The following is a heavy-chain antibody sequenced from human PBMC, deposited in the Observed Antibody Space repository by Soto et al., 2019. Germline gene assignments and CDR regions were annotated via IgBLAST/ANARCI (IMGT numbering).Heavy chain of an antibody. D-gene: IGHD2-15*01. CDR1: GYKVSTWHNFTSYW. J-gene: IGHJ3*01. CDR2: IYPGDSDT. Sequence: PGESLKISCMGSGYKVSTWHNFTSYWIAWVRQMPREGLEWMGIIYPGDSDTRYSPSFQGQVTISADKSISTAYLQWSSLKASDTAMYYCATTRDSVFLSRAFDVWGQGTMVTVSS. CDR3: ATTRDSVFLSRAFDV. V-gene: IGHV5-51*01.